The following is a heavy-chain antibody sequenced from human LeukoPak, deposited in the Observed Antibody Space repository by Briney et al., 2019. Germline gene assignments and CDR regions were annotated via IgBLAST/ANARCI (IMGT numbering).Heavy chain of an antibody. CDR1: GFSFSSHG. D-gene: IGHD2-2*01. CDR2: IIGGAGGT. CDR3: AHGSMYQLDY. Sequence: GGSLRLSCAASGFSFSSHGMSWVRQAPGKGLEWVSGIIGGAGGTYYADSVKGRFTISRDNAKNTLYLQMNSLRAEDTAVYYCAHGSMYQLDYWGQGSLVTVS. J-gene: IGHJ4*02. V-gene: IGHV3-23*01.